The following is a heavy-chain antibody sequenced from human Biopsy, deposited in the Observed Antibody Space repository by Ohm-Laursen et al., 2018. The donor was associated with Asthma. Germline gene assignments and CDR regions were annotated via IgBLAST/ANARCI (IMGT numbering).Heavy chain of an antibody. CDR3: ARLAYGSGSFFDF. V-gene: IGHV5-51*01. CDR1: GYIFTSYW. Sequence: GESLKISCKASGYIFTSYWIGWVRQMPGKGLEWMGIIFPGDSDTIYSPFFQGQVTISADKSISTAYLQWSSLKASDTAIYYCARLAYGSGSFFDFWGQGTLVTVAS. CDR2: IFPGDSDT. D-gene: IGHD3-10*01. J-gene: IGHJ4*02.